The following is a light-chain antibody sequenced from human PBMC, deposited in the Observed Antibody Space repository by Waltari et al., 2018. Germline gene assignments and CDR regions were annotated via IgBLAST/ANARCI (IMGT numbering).Light chain of an antibody. J-gene: IGKJ4*01. CDR1: QTVRTTY. CDR2: GAS. V-gene: IGKV3-20*01. Sequence: EIVLTQSPGTLSLSPGERATLSCRASQTVRTTYLAWYQQKPGQAPTLLIYGASSRATGIPDRFSGSGSGTDCSLTISSLEPEDFAVYYCQQYDISPLTFGGGTKVEIK. CDR3: QQYDISPLT.